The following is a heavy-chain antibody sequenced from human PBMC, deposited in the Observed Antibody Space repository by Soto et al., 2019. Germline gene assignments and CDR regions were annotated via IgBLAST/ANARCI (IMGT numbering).Heavy chain of an antibody. CDR1: GFTFSSYW. CDR2: IKQDGSEK. V-gene: IGHV3-7*01. Sequence: GGSLRLSCAASGFTFSSYWMSWVRQAPGKGLEWVANIKQDGSEKYYVDSVKGRFTISRDNAKNSLYLQMNSLRAEDTGVYFCARDRTIFGVVKPYDAFDIWGQGTMVTVSS. J-gene: IGHJ3*02. D-gene: IGHD3-3*01. CDR3: ARDRTIFGVVKPYDAFDI.